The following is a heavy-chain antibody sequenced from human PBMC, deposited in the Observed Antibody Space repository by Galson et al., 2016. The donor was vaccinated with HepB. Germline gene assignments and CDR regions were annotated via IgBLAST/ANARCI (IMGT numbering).Heavy chain of an antibody. J-gene: IGHJ6*02. CDR2: IWYDGSKK. V-gene: IGHV3-33*01. CDR1: GLIFSSYG. D-gene: IGHD3-10*01. CDR3: AGKFSYGAGSYESYGMDV. Sequence: SLRLSCAVSGLIFSSYGMHWVRQGPGKGLEWVAVIWYDGSKKDYADSVKGRFTISRDNSKNTLYLQMNSLRVEDTAVYYCAGKFSYGAGSYESYGMDVWGQGTTVTVSS.